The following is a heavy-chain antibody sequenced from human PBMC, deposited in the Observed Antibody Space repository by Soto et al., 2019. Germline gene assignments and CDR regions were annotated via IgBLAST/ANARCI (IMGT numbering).Heavy chain of an antibody. CDR3: ATLRFLEWLLSY. Sequence: ASVKVSCKVSGYTLTELSMHWVRQAPGKGLEWTGGFDPEDGNTNYAQKLQGRVTMTTDTSTSTAYMELRSLRSDDTAVYYCATLRFLEWLLSYWGQGTLVTVSS. J-gene: IGHJ4*02. V-gene: IGHV1-24*01. CDR2: FDPEDGNT. D-gene: IGHD3-3*01. CDR1: GYTLTELS.